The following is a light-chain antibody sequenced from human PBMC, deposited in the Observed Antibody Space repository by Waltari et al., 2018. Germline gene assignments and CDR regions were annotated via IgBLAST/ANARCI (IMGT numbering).Light chain of an antibody. J-gene: IGKJ4*01. CDR3: QQTNDFPLT. Sequence: DIQMTQSPSSVSASVGDRVTLTCRASQHISSWLAWYKQIPGKAPKLLISGASNLQSGVPSRFSGSGSATHFTLTINSLQPADSATYYCQQTNDFPLTFGGGTKVEI. V-gene: IGKV1-12*01. CDR1: QHISSW. CDR2: GAS.